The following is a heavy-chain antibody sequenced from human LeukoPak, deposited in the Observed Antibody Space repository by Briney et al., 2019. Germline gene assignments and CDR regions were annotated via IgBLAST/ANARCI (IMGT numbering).Heavy chain of an antibody. Sequence: GGSLRLSCAASGLTFSTYTMNWVRQAPGKGLEWVSSITSSSSYIYYADSMKGRFTISRDNAKNSLYLQMNSLRAEDTAVYYCARPRTISSFDYFFDYWGQGILVTVSA. V-gene: IGHV3-21*01. CDR2: ITSSSSYI. CDR3: ARPRTISSFDYFFDY. D-gene: IGHD4/OR15-4a*01. J-gene: IGHJ4*02. CDR1: GLTFSTYT.